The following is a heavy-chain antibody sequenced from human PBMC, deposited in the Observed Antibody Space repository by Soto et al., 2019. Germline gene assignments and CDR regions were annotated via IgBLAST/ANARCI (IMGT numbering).Heavy chain of an antibody. CDR2: IYYTGST. D-gene: IGHD6-13*01. CDR3: AKYRRTEAEGFTLDY. V-gene: IGHV4-59*01. CDR1: GDSITTYY. J-gene: IGHJ4*02. Sequence: SETLSLTCTVSGDSITTYYWSWIRQPPGKRLEWIGYIYYTGSTTYNPSLESRVTMSVDTSKNQFSLKLSSVNAADTAVYYCAKYRRTEAEGFTLDYWGRGTLVTVSS.